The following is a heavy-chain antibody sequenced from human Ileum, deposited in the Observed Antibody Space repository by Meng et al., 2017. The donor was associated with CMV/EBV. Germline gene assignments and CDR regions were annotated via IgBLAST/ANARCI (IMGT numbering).Heavy chain of an antibody. V-gene: IGHV4-4*01. D-gene: IGHD3-10*01. CDR3: ARENPAYGWVNPFDY. CDR2: IYHSGTT. J-gene: IGHJ4*02. Sequence: SGGSISTSSWWSWVRQTPGKGLEWIGEIYHSGTTNLNPSLKSRVTMSVDKSKNQFSLNLSSVTAADTAVYFCARENPAYGWVNPFDYWGQGTLVTVSS. CDR1: GGSISTSSW.